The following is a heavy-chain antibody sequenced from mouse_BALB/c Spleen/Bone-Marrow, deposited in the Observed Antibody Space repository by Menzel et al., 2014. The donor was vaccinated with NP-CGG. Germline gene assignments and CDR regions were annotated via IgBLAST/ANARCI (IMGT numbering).Heavy chain of an antibody. CDR1: GYTFTSYW. D-gene: IGHD2-10*02. Sequence: VQLQQSGAELVRPGASVKVSCKASGYTFTSYWINWVKQRPGQGPEWIGNIYPSDSYTNYNQNFKDKATLTVDKSSSTAYMQLSSPTSEDSAVYYCTRQYGNYYAMDYWGQGASVTISS. CDR2: IYPSDSYT. J-gene: IGHJ4*01. V-gene: IGHV1-69*02. CDR3: TRQYGNYYAMDY.